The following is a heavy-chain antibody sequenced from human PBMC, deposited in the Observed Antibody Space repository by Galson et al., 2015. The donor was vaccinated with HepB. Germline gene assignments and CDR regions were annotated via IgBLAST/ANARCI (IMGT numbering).Heavy chain of an antibody. Sequence: SLRLSCAASGFTFSSYGMHWVRQAPGKGLEWVAVISYDGSNKYYADSVKGRFTISRDNSKNTLYLQMNSLRAEDTAVYYCAKNQKDVRSSGWYGPEYYFDYWGQGTLVTVSS. J-gene: IGHJ4*02. CDR3: AKNQKDVRSSGWYGPEYYFDY. CDR2: ISYDGSNK. D-gene: IGHD6-19*01. V-gene: IGHV3-30*18. CDR1: GFTFSSYG.